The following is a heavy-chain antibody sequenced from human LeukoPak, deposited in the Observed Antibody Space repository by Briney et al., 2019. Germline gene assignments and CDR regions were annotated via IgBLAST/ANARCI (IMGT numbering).Heavy chain of an antibody. CDR3: ATANPGTASPSFDF. CDR1: AFTFTMYS. Sequence: PGGSLRLSCAGSAFTFTMYSMNWVRQAPGKGLEWLFYISRSSNTIYHADSVKGRFTVSRDNAKGSLYLQMNSLRREDTAVYYCATANPGTASPSFDFWGQGTLVTVSS. V-gene: IGHV3-48*01. D-gene: IGHD1-1*01. CDR2: ISRSSNTI. J-gene: IGHJ4*02.